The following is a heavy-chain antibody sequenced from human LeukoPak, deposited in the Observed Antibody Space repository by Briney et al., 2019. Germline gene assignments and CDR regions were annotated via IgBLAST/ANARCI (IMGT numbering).Heavy chain of an antibody. V-gene: IGHV3-23*01. D-gene: IGHD6-19*01. CDR2: ISGSGGST. CDR1: GFTFSSYA. Sequence: PGGSLRLSCAASGFTFSSYAMSWVRQAPGKGLEWVSAISGSGGSTYYADSVKGRFTISRDNSKNTLYLQMNSLRAEDTAVYYCATRPDSGWRFDNWGQGTLVTVSS. J-gene: IGHJ4*02. CDR3: ATRPDSGWRFDN.